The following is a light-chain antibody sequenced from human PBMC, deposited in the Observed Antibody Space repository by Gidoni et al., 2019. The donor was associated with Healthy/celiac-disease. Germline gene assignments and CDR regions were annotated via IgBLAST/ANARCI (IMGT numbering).Light chain of an antibody. CDR1: QSISSW. Sequence: DIQMTQSPSTLSASVGDRVTIPCRASQSISSWLAWYQQKPGKAPKLLIYKASSLESGVPSRFSGSGSGTEFTLTISSLQPDDFATYYCQQYNSSPVRFGQGTKVEIK. CDR3: QQYNSSPVR. V-gene: IGKV1-5*03. CDR2: KAS. J-gene: IGKJ1*01.